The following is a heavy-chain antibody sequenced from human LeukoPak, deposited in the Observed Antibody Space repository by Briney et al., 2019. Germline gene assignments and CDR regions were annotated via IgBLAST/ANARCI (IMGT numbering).Heavy chain of an antibody. CDR1: GGSISSYY. V-gene: IGHV4-59*01. CDR2: IYSSGST. D-gene: IGHD3-10*01. J-gene: IGHJ3*02. CDR3: ARGHVAYNYGYTAAAAHDGFDI. Sequence: SETLSLTCTVPGGSISSYYWSWIRQPPGKGLEWIGYIYSSGSTNYNPSLKSRVTILVDTSKNQFSLKLSSVTAADTAMYYCARGHVAYNYGYTAAAAHDGFDIWGQGTMVTVSS.